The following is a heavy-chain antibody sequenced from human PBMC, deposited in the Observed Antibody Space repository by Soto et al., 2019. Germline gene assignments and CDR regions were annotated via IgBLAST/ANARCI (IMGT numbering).Heavy chain of an antibody. D-gene: IGHD3-3*01. Sequence: QVQLVESGGGLVKPGGSLRLSCAASGFTFSDYYMSWIRQAPGKGLESLSYISGSSSDTNYADSVRGQFTISRDNANNSLYLQMNSLRAEDTAMYYCATGPRRLSDWGQGTLVIVSS. J-gene: IGHJ4*02. V-gene: IGHV3-11*05. CDR3: ATGPRRLSD. CDR1: GFTFSDYY. CDR2: ISGSSSDT.